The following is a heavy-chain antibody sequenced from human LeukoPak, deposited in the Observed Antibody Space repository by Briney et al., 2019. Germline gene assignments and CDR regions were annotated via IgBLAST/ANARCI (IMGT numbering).Heavy chain of an antibody. CDR2: IYPGDSDT. J-gene: IGHJ4*02. CDR3: AKWSIDGYCGGGSCYGAHFDY. D-gene: IGHD2-15*01. Sequence: GESLKISCKGSGYRFTSYWIGWVRQMPGKGLEWMGIIYPGDSDTRYSPSFQGQVTISVDKSISTAYLQWSSLKASDTAMYYCAKWSIDGYCGGGSCYGAHFDYWGQGTLVTVSS. V-gene: IGHV5-51*01. CDR1: GYRFTSYW.